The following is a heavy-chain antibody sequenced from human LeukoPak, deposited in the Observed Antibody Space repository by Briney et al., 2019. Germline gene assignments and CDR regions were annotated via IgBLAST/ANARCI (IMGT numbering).Heavy chain of an antibody. CDR1: GGSITNYY. J-gene: IGHJ4*02. CDR3: ARQGELAIDY. D-gene: IGHD1-26*01. Sequence: SETLSLTCSVSGGSITNYYWSWLRQCPGKGLEWIGFIYNTGRTNYNPSLQSRVTMSIDTSKNQFSLKLSSVTAADTAVYYCARQGELAIDYWGQGTLVTVSS. CDR2: IYNTGRT. V-gene: IGHV4-59*08.